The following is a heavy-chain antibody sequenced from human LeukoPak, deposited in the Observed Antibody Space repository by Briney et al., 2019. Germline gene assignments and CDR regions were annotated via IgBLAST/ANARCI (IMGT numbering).Heavy chain of an antibody. CDR2: INRDGSRT. CDR1: GFTFSSYW. CDR3: ARVINIDWEGELSD. D-gene: IGHD3-9*01. Sequence: QPGRSLRLSCAASGFTFSSYWMHWVRQVPGKGLVWVSRINRDGSRTSYADSVMGRFTMSRDNAKNTLYLQMNSLRAEDTAVYYCARVINIDWEGELSDWGQGTLVTVSS. J-gene: IGHJ4*02. V-gene: IGHV3-74*01.